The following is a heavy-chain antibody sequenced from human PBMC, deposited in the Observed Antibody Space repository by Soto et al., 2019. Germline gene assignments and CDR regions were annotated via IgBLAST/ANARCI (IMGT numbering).Heavy chain of an antibody. CDR2: IYYSGST. CDR1: GGSISSSSYY. V-gene: IGHV4-39*01. Sequence: QLQLQESGPGLVKPSETLSLTCTVSGGSISSSSYYWGWIRQPPGKGLEWIGSIYYSGSTYYNPSLKGRVTISVDTSKNQFSLKLSSVTAADTAVYYCARGKALDSSGQWGQGTLVTVSS. J-gene: IGHJ4*02. D-gene: IGHD3-22*01. CDR3: ARGKALDSSGQ.